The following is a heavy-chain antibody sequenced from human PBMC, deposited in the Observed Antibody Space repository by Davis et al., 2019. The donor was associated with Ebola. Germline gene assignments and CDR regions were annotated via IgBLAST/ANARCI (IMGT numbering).Heavy chain of an antibody. CDR1: GFTFSSYS. V-gene: IGHV3-21*01. CDR2: ISSSSSYI. CDR3: ASETYYYDSSGYNPYFDY. Sequence: GESLKISCAASGFTFSSYSMNWVRQAPGKGLEWVSSISSSSSYIYYADSVKGRFTISRDNAKNSLYLQMNSLRAEDTAVYYCASETYYYDSSGYNPYFDYWGQGTLVTVSS. D-gene: IGHD3-22*01. J-gene: IGHJ4*02.